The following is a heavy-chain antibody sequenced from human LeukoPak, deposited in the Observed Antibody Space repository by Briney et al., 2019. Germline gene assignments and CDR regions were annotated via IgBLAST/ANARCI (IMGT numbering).Heavy chain of an antibody. V-gene: IGHV4-4*07. CDR3: ARGDTAMVYDSSGYYGMDV. D-gene: IGHD3-22*01. CDR1: GGSISGYS. Sequence: SETLSLTCTVSGGSISGYSWSWIRQSAAKGLEWIGRVYTSGNTNYNPAFKSRVTMSIDTSKKQFSLKLYSVTAADTAVYYCARGDTAMVYDSSGYYGMDVWGQGTTVTVSS. J-gene: IGHJ6*02. CDR2: VYTSGNT.